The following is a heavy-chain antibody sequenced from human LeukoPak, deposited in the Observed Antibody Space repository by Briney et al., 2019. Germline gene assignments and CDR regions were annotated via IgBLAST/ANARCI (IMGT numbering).Heavy chain of an antibody. D-gene: IGHD3-10*01. J-gene: IGHJ6*04. CDR2: ISGSGGST. Sequence: GGSLRLSCAASGFTFSSYAMGWVRQAPGKGLEWVSAISGSGGSTYYADSVKGRFTISRDNSKNTLYLQMNSLRAEDTAVYYCAKARYQFSGRGYYYGMDVWGKGTTVTVSS. V-gene: IGHV3-23*01. CDR3: AKARYQFSGRGYYYGMDV. CDR1: GFTFSSYA.